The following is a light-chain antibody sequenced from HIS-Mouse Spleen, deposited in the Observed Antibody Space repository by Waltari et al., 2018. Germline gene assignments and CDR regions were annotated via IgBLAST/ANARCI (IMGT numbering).Light chain of an antibody. V-gene: IGKV1D-8*02. CDR3: QQYYSFPRT. J-gene: IGKJ1*01. Sequence: AIWMTQSPSLLSASTGDRVTISCLMSQGISSYLAWYQQKPGKAPELLIYAASTLQSGVPSRFSGSGSGTDFTLTISCLQSEDFATYYCQQYYSFPRTFGQGTKVEIK. CDR2: AAS. CDR1: QGISSY.